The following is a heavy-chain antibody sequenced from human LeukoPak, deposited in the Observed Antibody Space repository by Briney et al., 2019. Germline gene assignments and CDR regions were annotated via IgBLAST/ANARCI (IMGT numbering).Heavy chain of an antibody. J-gene: IGHJ4*02. D-gene: IGHD3-3*01. CDR1: GGTFSSYA. CDR3: AREKVEWLYDY. Sequence: GASVKVSRKASGGTFSSYAISWVRQAPGQGLEWMGRIIPILGIANYAQKFQGRVTITADKSTSTAYMELSSLRSEDTAVYYCAREKVEWLYDYWGQGTPVTVSS. CDR2: IIPILGIA. V-gene: IGHV1-69*04.